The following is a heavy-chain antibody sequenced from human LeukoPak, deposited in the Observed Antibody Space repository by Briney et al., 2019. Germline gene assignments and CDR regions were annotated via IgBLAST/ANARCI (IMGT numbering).Heavy chain of an antibody. CDR3: ARDNPRQTRSRTNDAFDI. CDR2: IYHSGST. D-gene: IGHD2-8*01. CDR1: GGSISSGGYY. J-gene: IGHJ3*02. Sequence: PSETLSLTCTVSGGSISSGGYYWSWIRQPPGKGLEWIGYIYHSGSTYYNPSLKSRVTISVDRSKNQFSLKLSSVTAADTAVYYCARDNPRQTRSRTNDAFDIWGQGTMVTVSS. V-gene: IGHV4-30-2*01.